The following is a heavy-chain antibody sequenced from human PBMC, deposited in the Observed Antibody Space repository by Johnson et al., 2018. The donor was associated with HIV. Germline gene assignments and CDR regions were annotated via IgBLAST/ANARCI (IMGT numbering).Heavy chain of an antibody. V-gene: IGHV3-30*02. CDR3: ARKVVTADDAFDI. CDR1: GFTFSSYG. D-gene: IGHD2-21*02. CDR2: IRYDGSNK. J-gene: IGHJ3*02. Sequence: VQLVESGGGLIQPGGSLRLSCAASGFTFSSYGMHWVRQAPGKGLEWVAFIRYDGSNKYYADSVKGRFTISRDNSKNTLYLQMGSLRAEHMAVYYCARKVVTADDAFDIWGQGTMVTVSS.